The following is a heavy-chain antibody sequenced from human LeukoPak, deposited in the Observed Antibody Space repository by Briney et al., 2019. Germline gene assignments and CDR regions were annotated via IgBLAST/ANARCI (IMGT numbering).Heavy chain of an antibody. V-gene: IGHV3-23*01. CDR3: AKASAYCGDDCYSWSQVFDI. J-gene: IGHJ3*02. CDR1: GFTFSSYA. Sequence: GGSLRLSCAASGFTFSSYAMSWVRPAPGRGLEWVSAISGSGDSTYYADSVKGRFTISRDNSKNTLYLQMNSLRAEYTAVYYCAKASAYCGDDCYSWSQVFDIWGRGTMVTVSS. D-gene: IGHD2-21*01. CDR2: ISGSGDST.